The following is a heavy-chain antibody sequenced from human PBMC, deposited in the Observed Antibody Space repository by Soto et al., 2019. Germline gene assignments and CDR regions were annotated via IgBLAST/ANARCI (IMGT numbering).Heavy chain of an antibody. Sequence: QVQLVQSGAEVKKPGSSVKVSCNASGGTFSSYAISWVRQAPGQGLEWMGGIIPILGTANYAQKFQGRATIPADESTSTAYMELSSLRSEDTAVYYCARLYDSSGYSVSYAFDIWGQWTMVTVSS. J-gene: IGHJ3*02. D-gene: IGHD3-22*01. CDR3: ARLYDSSGYSVSYAFDI. CDR1: GGTFSSYA. V-gene: IGHV1-69*01. CDR2: IIPILGTA.